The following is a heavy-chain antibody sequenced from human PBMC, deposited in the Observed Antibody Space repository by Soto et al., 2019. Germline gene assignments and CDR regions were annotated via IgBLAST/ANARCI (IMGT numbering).Heavy chain of an antibody. Sequence: QVQLVQSGAEVKKPGASVKISCRASGYTFTNYYIHWVRQAPGQGLEWLGIINPFNPTGTSTNYAQKFQGRVTLTMDTSTSTVYMELSGLRSEDTAMFYCARDLAAGDHWRQGTLVIVSS. CDR1: GYTFTNYY. J-gene: IGHJ4*02. CDR3: ARDLAAGDH. D-gene: IGHD6-13*01. CDR2: INPFNPTGTST. V-gene: IGHV1-46*01.